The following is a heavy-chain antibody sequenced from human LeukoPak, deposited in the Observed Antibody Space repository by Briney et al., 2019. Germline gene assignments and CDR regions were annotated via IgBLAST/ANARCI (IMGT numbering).Heavy chain of an antibody. J-gene: IGHJ4*02. Sequence: GGSLRLSCTASGFTFGDYAMSWVRQAPGKGLEWVGFIRSKAYGGTTEYAASVKGRFTISRDDSKSIAYLQMNSLKTEDTAVYYCTRDRPYSSSWGWLQEHQSIVYWGQGTLVTVSS. V-gene: IGHV3-49*04. CDR1: GFTFGDYA. D-gene: IGHD6-13*01. CDR3: TRDRPYSSSWGWLQEHQSIVY. CDR2: IRSKAYGGTT.